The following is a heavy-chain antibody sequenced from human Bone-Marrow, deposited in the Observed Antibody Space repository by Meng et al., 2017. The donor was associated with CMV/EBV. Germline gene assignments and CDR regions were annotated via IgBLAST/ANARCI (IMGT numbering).Heavy chain of an antibody. CDR3: ARGRGIVGTIVQYYFDY. Sequence: GESLKISCAASGFTFSSYGMHWVRQAPGKGLEWVAFIRYDGSNKYYADSVKGRFTVSRDNARNSLYLQMNSLRAEDTAVYYCARGRGIVGTIVQYYFDYWGQGTLVNVSS. J-gene: IGHJ4*02. D-gene: IGHD5-12*01. CDR1: GFTFSSYG. V-gene: IGHV3-30*02. CDR2: IRYDGSNK.